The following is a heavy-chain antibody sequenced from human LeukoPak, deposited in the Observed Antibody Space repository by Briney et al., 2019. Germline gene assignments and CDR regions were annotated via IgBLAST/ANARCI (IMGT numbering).Heavy chain of an antibody. CDR3: ARVRTMVRGVIIPKTRYYWFDP. J-gene: IGHJ5*02. V-gene: IGHV1-8*01. CDR1: GYTFTSYD. Sequence: ASVKVSCKASGYTFTSYDINWVRQATGQGLEWMGWMNPNSGNTGYAQKFQGRVTMTRNTSISTAYMELSSLRSEDTAVYYCARVRTMVRGVIIPKTRYYWFDPWGQGTLVTVSS. CDR2: MNPNSGNT. D-gene: IGHD3-10*01.